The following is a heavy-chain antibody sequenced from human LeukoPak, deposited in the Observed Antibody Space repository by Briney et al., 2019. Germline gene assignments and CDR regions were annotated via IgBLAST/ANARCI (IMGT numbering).Heavy chain of an antibody. V-gene: IGHV1-46*01. CDR2: INPSGGST. CDR3: ARDPPTPD. Sequence: ASVKVSCKASGYTFTSYYMHWVRQAPGQGLEWMGIINPSGGSTSYAQKFQGRVTITADKSTSTAYMELSSLRSEDTAVYYCARDPPTPDWGQGTLVTVSS. CDR1: GYTFTSYY. J-gene: IGHJ4*02.